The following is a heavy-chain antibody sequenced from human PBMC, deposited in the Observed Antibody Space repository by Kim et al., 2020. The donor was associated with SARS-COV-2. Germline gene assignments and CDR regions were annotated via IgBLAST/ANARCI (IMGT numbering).Heavy chain of an antibody. D-gene: IGHD3-10*01. CDR1: GYTFTGYY. CDR2: INPNAGGT. CDR3: ARVQGAVVRGVLAY. J-gene: IGHJ4*02. V-gene: IGHV1-2*06. Sequence: ASVKVSCKASGYTFTGYYMHWVRQAPGQGLDWMGRINPNAGGTDYAQKFQGRVTMTRDTSTSTVYMELSTLNSDDTAFYYCARVQGAVVRGVLAYWGQGTLVTVSS.